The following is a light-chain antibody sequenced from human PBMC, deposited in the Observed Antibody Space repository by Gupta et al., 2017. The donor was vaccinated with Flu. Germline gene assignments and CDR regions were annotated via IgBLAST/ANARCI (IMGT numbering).Light chain of an antibody. J-gene: IGKJ3*01. CDR3: RIQDIPTRT. Sequence: DIVMPRSPDPLAVSLGERATITCKSSRSCFYSSNSKNYLARCQQKTGRPPQLLIFLGSTRESGVPDESSGSRSGGXFSPTKXSREDEDDAVYYCRIQDIPTRTFGXGTKVDIK. CDR2: LGS. V-gene: IGKV4-1*01. CDR1: RSCFYSSNSKNY.